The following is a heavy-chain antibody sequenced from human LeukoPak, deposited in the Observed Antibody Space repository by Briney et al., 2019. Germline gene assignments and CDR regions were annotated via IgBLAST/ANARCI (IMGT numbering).Heavy chain of an antibody. CDR3: ARVEIAGAGDFWYFNL. D-gene: IGHD6-13*01. CDR2: IRSTSSNT. CDR1: GFSFSNYG. V-gene: IGHV3-21*01. J-gene: IGHJ2*01. Sequence: GGSLRLSCAASGFSFSNYGMTWVRQAPGKGLEWVSSIRSTSSNTYYADSERGRFTISRDNAKNSLYLQMNSLRAEDTAVYYCARVEIAGAGDFWYFNLWGRGTQVTFSS.